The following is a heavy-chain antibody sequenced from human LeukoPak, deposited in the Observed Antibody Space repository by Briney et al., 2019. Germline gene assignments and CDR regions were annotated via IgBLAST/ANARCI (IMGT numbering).Heavy chain of an antibody. J-gene: IGHJ2*01. V-gene: IGHV3-23*01. CDR1: GFTFRDYA. CDR3: AKKRGHSENGGSFDL. D-gene: IGHD1-26*01. CDR2: ISGSGGST. Sequence: PGGSLRLSCVASGFTFRDYAMSWVRQATGKGLECVSLISGSGGSTNYADSVKGRFTISRDNSKNTLFLQMNSLRTEDTAVYYCAKKRGHSENGGSFDLWGRGTLVTVCS.